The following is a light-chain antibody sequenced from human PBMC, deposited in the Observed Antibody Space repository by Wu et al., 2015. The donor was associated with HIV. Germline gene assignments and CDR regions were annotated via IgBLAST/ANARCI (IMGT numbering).Light chain of an antibody. J-gene: IGKJ4*01. V-gene: IGKV3-15*01. CDR3: QQYNNWPPLT. CDR1: QNVSSN. Sequence: EIVMTQSPATLSVSPGERATLSCRASQNVSSNLAWYQQKPGQAPRPLIYGASTRASGIPARFSGSGSGTEFTLTINSMQSEDFAVYYCQQYNNWPPLTFGGGTKVEIK. CDR2: GAS.